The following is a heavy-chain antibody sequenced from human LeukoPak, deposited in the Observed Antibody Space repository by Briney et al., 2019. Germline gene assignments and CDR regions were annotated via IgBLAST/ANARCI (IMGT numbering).Heavy chain of an antibody. Sequence: PPETLSLTCAVYGGSFSGYYWSWIRQPPGKGLEWIGEINHSGSTNYNPSLKSRVTISVDTSKNQFSLRLISVAAADTAVYYCARMYSGTSYYFDFWGQGTLVTVSS. CDR2: INHSGST. D-gene: IGHD1-26*01. V-gene: IGHV4-34*01. CDR3: ARMYSGTSYYFDF. CDR1: GGSFSGYY. J-gene: IGHJ4*02.